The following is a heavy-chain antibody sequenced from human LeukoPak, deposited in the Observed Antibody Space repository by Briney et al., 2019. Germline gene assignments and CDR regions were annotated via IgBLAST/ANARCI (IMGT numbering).Heavy chain of an antibody. Sequence: ASVKVSCKASGYTFTSYGISWLRHAPGQGLEWMGWISAYNGNTNYAQKLQGRVTMTTDTSTSTAYMELRSPRSLDTAVYYCARDLREYSSSSADYWGQGTLVTVSS. V-gene: IGHV1-18*01. CDR2: ISAYNGNT. CDR3: ARDLREYSSSSADY. CDR1: GYTFTSYG. D-gene: IGHD6-6*01. J-gene: IGHJ4*02.